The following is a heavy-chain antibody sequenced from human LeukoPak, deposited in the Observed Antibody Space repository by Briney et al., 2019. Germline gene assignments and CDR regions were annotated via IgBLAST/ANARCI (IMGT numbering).Heavy chain of an antibody. CDR3: ARTLRFLEWLLRPDYYYYMDV. V-gene: IGHV4-39*01. Sequence: SETLSLTCTVSGGSISSSSYYWGWIRQPPGKGLEWIGSIYYSGSTYYNPSLKSRVTISVDTSKNQFSLKLSSVTAADTAVYYCARTLRFLEWLLRPDYYYYMDVWGKGTTVTVSS. D-gene: IGHD3-3*01. CDR2: IYYSGST. J-gene: IGHJ6*03. CDR1: GGSISSSSYY.